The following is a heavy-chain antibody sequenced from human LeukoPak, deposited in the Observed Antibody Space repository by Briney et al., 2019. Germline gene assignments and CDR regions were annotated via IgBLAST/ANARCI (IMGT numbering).Heavy chain of an antibody. CDR1: GFTFSSFW. V-gene: IGHV3-7*01. D-gene: IGHD6-19*01. CDR3: AREWYSSGWYSEQAFDI. J-gene: IGHJ3*02. Sequence: GGSLRLSCAASGFTFSSFWMSWVRQAPGKGLEWVANIKQDGSEKYYVDSVKGRFTISRDNAKNSLYLQMNSLRAEDTAVYYCAREWYSSGWYSEQAFDIWGQGTMVTVSS. CDR2: IKQDGSEK.